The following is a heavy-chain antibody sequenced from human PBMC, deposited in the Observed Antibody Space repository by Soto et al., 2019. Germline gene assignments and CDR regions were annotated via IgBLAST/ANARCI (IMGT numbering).Heavy chain of an antibody. CDR2: IYYSGST. V-gene: IGHV4-39*01. CDR3: ARLLKPPRDGYKIRGYFDY. Sequence: PSETLSLTCTVSGGSISSSSYYWGWIRQPPGKGLEWIGSIYYSGSTYYNLSLKSRVTISVDTSKNQFSLKLSSVTAADTAVYYCARLLKPPRDGYKIRGYFDYWGQGTLVTVSS. CDR1: GGSISSSSYY. D-gene: IGHD5-12*01. J-gene: IGHJ4*02.